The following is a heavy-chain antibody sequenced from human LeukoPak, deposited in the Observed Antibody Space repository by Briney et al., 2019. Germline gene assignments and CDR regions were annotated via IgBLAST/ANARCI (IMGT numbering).Heavy chain of an antibody. CDR1: GFTFSNYA. CDR2: ITDSGVST. J-gene: IGHJ4*02. Sequence: GGSLRLSCAASGFTFSNYAMSWVRQAPGKGLEWVSSITDSGVSTYYADSVKGRFSISRDNYKDTLYLQMSSLRAEDTAVYYCAKDLAHIVVVTAEGDYWGQGTLVTVSS. V-gene: IGHV3-23*01. CDR3: AKDLAHIVVVTAEGDY. D-gene: IGHD2-21*02.